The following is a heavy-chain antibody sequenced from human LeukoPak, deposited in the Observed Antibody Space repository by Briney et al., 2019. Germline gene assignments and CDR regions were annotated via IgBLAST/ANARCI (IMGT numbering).Heavy chain of an antibody. CDR2: ISAYNGDT. CDR1: GYTFNHHG. CDR3: ARDPSNTSGRYQYFDL. V-gene: IGHV1-18*01. J-gene: IGHJ2*01. Sequence: ASVKVSCKASGYTFNHHGIAWVRQAHGQGLEWMGWISAYNGDTKYAQEFQGRVTMTTDTSTSTAYMELRSLRSDDTAVYYCARDPSNTSGRYQYFDLWGRGTLVTVSS. D-gene: IGHD6-19*01.